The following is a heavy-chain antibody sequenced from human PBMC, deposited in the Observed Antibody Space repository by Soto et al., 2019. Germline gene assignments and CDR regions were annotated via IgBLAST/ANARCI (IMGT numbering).Heavy chain of an antibody. J-gene: IGHJ4*02. CDR1: GCTFGDYW. CDR3: ATAEVDY. Sequence: GGSLRLSCAASGCTFGDYWMHWVRQPPGKGPEWVSRMTSDGRTTQYADSVKGRFTASRDNAKSTLYLQMNSLRAEDTAVYYCATAEVDYWGPGTLVTAPQ. V-gene: IGHV3-74*03. CDR2: MTSDGRTT.